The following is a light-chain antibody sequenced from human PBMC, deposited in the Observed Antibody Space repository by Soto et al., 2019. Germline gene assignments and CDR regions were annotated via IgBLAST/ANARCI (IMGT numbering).Light chain of an antibody. V-gene: IGKV1-17*01. CDR2: AAS. CDR1: QSIRNA. CDR3: LQHNSYPLT. J-gene: IGKJ4*01. Sequence: IQMTQSPSSLSASVGDRVTITCRASQSIRNALGWYQQKPGKAPKRLIYAASILQSGVPSRFSGSGSGTEFTLTISSLQPEDFATYYCLQHNSYPLTFGGGTKVDI.